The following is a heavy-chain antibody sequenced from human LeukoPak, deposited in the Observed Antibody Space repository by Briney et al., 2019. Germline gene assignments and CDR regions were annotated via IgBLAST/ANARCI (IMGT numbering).Heavy chain of an antibody. J-gene: IGHJ4*02. CDR1: GGTLSSGDYY. D-gene: IGHD3-10*01. Sequence: SQTLSLTCTVSGGTLSSGDYYWSWIRQPPGKGLEWIGYIYYSGSTYYNPSLKSRVTISVDTSKNQFPLKLSSVTAADTAVYYCARGAYYPVFDYWGQGTLVTVSS. V-gene: IGHV4-30-4*08. CDR2: IYYSGST. CDR3: ARGAYYPVFDY.